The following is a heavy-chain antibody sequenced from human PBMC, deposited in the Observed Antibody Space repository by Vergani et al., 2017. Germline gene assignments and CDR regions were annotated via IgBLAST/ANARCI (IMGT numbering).Heavy chain of an antibody. CDR3: ARSRIYYGAGSPDY. J-gene: IGHJ4*02. CDR1: FDSIRNLY. Sequence: QVQLQESGPGLVKSSETLALTCSVSFDSIRNLYCNWIRQPPGKGLEWIGSIHYSENTNYNPSLKTRVTISVDTSKNQFSLTLTSVTAADTAVYYCARSRIYYGAGSPDYWGQGTLVTVSS. CDR2: IHYSENT. D-gene: IGHD3-10*01. V-gene: IGHV4-59*11.